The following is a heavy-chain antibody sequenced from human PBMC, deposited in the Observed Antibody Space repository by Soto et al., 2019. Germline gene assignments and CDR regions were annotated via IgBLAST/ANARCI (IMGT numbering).Heavy chain of an antibody. CDR3: ARGINAGVDY. D-gene: IGHD2-8*02. CDR2: MSPNSGNT. Sequence: QVQLVQSGTEVKEPGASVKVSCKASGYTFTSLDINWMRQATGQGLEWMGWMSPNSGNTGYAQKFQGRITMTRDTSISTAYMELTGLTSDDTAVYYCARGINAGVDYWGQGTLVTVSS. J-gene: IGHJ4*02. V-gene: IGHV1-8*01. CDR1: GYTFTSLD.